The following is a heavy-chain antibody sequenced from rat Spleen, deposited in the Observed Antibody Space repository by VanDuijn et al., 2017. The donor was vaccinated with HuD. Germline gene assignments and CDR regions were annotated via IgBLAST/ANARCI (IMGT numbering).Heavy chain of an antibody. CDR3: AGGGY. Sequence: EVQLQESGPGLVKPSQSLSLTCSVTSYSITSSYGWNWIRKFPGNKLEWMGYINSAGSTNYNPSLKSRISITRDTSKNQFFLQVNSVTTEDTATYYWAGGGYWGQGVMVTVSS. CDR2: INSAGST. CDR1: SYSITSSYG. V-gene: IGHV3-3*01. J-gene: IGHJ2*01.